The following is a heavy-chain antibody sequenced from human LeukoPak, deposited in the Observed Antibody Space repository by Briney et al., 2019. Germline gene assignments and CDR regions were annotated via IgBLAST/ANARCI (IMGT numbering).Heavy chain of an antibody. D-gene: IGHD5-18*01. V-gene: IGHV3-23*01. Sequence: GGSLRLSCAASGFTFSSYAMSWVRQAPGKGLEWVSAISGSGGSTYYADSVKGRFTISRDNSKNTLYLQMNSLRAEDTAVYYCAKSVLIQLWFHYFDYWGQGTLVTVSS. CDR2: ISGSGGST. CDR1: GFTFSSYA. CDR3: AKSVLIQLWFHYFDY. J-gene: IGHJ4*02.